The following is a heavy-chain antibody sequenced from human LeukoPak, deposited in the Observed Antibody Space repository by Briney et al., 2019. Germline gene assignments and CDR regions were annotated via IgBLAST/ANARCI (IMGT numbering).Heavy chain of an antibody. CDR3: ARGLLWFGELPSWFDP. CDR1: GFTFSTYS. V-gene: IGHV3-48*01. CDR2: ISSSSSTI. Sequence: GGSLRLSCAASGFTFSTYSMNWVRQAPGKGLEWVSYISSSSSTILYADSVKGRFTISRDNSKNTVHLQMNSLRAEDTAVYYCARGLLWFGELPSWFDPWGQGTLVTVSS. D-gene: IGHD3-10*01. J-gene: IGHJ5*02.